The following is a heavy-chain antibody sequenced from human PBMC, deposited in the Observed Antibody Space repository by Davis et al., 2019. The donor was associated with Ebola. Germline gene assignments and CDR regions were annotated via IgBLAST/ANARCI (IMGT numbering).Heavy chain of an antibody. Sequence: GESLKISCVVSEFAFKNYPFHWVRQAPGKGLEWVAVISYAGGLQLYRESVKGRFTISRDDSKGTLYLQMNSLRTEDTAMYYCARDLWLGAPDYLDSWGQGTLVTVSS. J-gene: IGHJ4*02. D-gene: IGHD1-26*01. CDR2: ISYAGGLQ. CDR3: ARDLWLGAPDYLDS. CDR1: EFAFKNYP. V-gene: IGHV3-30-3*01.